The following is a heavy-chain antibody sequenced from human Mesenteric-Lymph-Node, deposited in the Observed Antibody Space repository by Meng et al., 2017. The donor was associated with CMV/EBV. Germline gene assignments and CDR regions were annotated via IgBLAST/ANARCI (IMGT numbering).Heavy chain of an antibody. D-gene: IGHD3-3*01. V-gene: IGHV3-21*01. Sequence: GGSLRLSCAASGFTFSSYSMNWVRQAPGKGLEWVSSISSSSSYIYYADSVKGRFTISRDNAKNSLYLQMNSLRAEDTAVYYCARAVAPAGVDYYGMDVWGQGTTVTVSS. CDR2: ISSSSSYI. J-gene: IGHJ6*02. CDR1: GFTFSSYS. CDR3: ARAVAPAGVDYYGMDV.